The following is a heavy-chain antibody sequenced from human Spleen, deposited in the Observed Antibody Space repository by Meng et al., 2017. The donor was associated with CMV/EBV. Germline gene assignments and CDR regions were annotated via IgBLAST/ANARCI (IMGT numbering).Heavy chain of an antibody. J-gene: IGHJ4*02. CDR1: FTFSDYY. CDR3: AKDLGDFWSGQFHPSFEY. D-gene: IGHD3-3*01. V-gene: IGHV3-30*02. Sequence: FTFSDYYMSWIRQAPGKGLEWVAFLRHDGTDKSLGNAVKGRVIISRDNSKNTLYLQMSSLSEEDTAVYYCAKDLGDFWSGQFHPSFEYWGQGTLVTVSS. CDR2: LRHDGTDK.